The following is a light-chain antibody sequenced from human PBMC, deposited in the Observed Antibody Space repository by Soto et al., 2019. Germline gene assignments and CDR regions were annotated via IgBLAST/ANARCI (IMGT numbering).Light chain of an antibody. CDR1: SSNIGNNY. Sequence: QSVLTQPPSVSAAPGQKVTISCSGSSSNIGNNYVSWYQQLPGTAPKLLIYDNNKRPSGIPDRFSGSKSGTSATLGITGLQTGDEAYYYSATSDSSLRAPYVFRPGTNLTVL. V-gene: IGLV1-51*01. CDR3: ATSDSSLRAPYV. CDR2: DNN. J-gene: IGLJ1*01.